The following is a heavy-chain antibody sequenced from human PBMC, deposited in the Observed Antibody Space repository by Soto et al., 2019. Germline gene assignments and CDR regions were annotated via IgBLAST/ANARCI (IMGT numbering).Heavy chain of an antibody. CDR3: ARASLYCSSTSCYPRYYYYGMDV. D-gene: IGHD2-2*01. CDR2: INPNSGGT. J-gene: IGHJ6*02. Sequence: QVQLVQSGAEVKKPGASVKVSCKASGYTFTGYYMHWVRQAPGQGLEWMGWINPNSGGTNYAQKFQGRVTMIRDTSISTAYMELSRLRSDDTAVYYCARASLYCSSTSCYPRYYYYGMDVWGQGTTVTVSS. V-gene: IGHV1-2*02. CDR1: GYTFTGYY.